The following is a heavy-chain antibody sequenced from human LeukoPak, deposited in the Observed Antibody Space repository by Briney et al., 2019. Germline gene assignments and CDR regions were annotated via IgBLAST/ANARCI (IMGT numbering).Heavy chain of an antibody. CDR2: IYHSGST. CDR1: GGSISSGGYS. D-gene: IGHD3-22*01. V-gene: IGHV4-30-2*01. J-gene: IGHJ4*02. Sequence: SETLFLTCAISGGSISSGGYSWSWIRQPPGKGLEWIGYIYHSGSTYYNPSLKSRVTISVDRSKNQFSLKLSSVTAADTAVYYCASGYYYDSSGYPSPFDYWGQGTLVTVSS. CDR3: ASGYYYDSSGYPSPFDY.